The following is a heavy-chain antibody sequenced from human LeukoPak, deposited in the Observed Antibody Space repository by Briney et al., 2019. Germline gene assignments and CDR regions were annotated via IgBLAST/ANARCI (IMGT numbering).Heavy chain of an antibody. V-gene: IGHV4-61*02. J-gene: IGHJ4*02. CDR2: IYTTGST. CDR1: GGSISSGSYY. D-gene: IGHD6-19*01. Sequence: SETPSLTCTVSGGSISSGSYYWSWIRQPAGKGLEWIGRIYTTGSTNYNPSLKSRVTISVDTSKNQFSLKLSSVTAADTAVYYCARANKYSSGWLDYWGQGTLVTVSS. CDR3: ARANKYSSGWLDY.